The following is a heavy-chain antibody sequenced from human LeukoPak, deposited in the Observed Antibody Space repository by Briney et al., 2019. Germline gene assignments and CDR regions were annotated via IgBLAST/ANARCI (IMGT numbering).Heavy chain of an antibody. CDR3: ARVNGPNSGYYYTLDL. CDR1: GLTFRNYA. J-gene: IGHJ5*02. Sequence: GGSLRLSCAAPGLTFRNYAMHWVRQAPGGRLEWLAVIWFDGTEKYYAASVMGRFTISRDSSESTLYLQMNGLRTEDTAVYYCARVNGPNSGYYYTLDLWGQGTPVTVSS. V-gene: IGHV3-33*01. CDR2: IWFDGTEK. D-gene: IGHD3-22*01.